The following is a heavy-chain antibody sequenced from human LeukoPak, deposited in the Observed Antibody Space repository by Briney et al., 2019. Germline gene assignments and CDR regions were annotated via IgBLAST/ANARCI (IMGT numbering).Heavy chain of an antibody. J-gene: IGHJ4*02. D-gene: IGHD6-13*01. V-gene: IGHV3-23*01. CDR2: ISGSGGST. CDR3: AKDWSWGPYGSSWYEGGALGDY. CDR1: GFSFKDYW. Sequence: PGGSLRLSCAASGFSFKDYWMSWVRQAPGKGLEWVSAISGSGGSTYYADSVKGRFTISRDNSKNTLYLQMNSLRAEDTAVYYCAKDWSWGPYGSSWYEGGALGDYWGQGTLVTVSS.